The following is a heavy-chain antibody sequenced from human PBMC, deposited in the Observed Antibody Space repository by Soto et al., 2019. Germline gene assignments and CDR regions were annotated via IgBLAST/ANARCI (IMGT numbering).Heavy chain of an antibody. D-gene: IGHD4-4*01. J-gene: IGHJ6*02. V-gene: IGHV3-23*01. CDR3: AKGNSGSNFGYYYGMDV. CDR2: ISGSGGST. Sequence: GGSLRLSCAASGFTFSSYAMSWVRQAPGKGLEWVSAISGSGGSTYYADSVKGRFTISRDNSKNTLYLQMNSLRAEDTAVYYCAKGNSGSNFGYYYGMDVWGQGTTVTVSS. CDR1: GFTFSSYA.